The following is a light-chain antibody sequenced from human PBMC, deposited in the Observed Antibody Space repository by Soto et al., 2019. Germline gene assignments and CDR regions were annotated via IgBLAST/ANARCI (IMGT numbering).Light chain of an antibody. J-gene: IGKJ5*01. CDR2: DAS. Sequence: DIQMTQSPSSLSASVGDRVTITCHASQNINNYLNWYQQKPGRAPKLLIYDASNLEAGVPSRFRGSGSGTDFTFTISRLHPEDIATYHSQQYENLPTFGQGTRLEIK. V-gene: IGKV1-33*01. CDR1: QNINNY. CDR3: QQYENLPT.